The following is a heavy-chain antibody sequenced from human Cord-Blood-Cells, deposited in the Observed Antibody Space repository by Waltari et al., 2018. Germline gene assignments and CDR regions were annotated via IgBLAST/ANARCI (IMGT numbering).Heavy chain of an antibody. Sequence: QVQLQQSGPGLVKPSQTLSLTCAISGDSVSSNSDAWNWIRQSPSRALEWLGRTYYRSKWYNDYAVSVKSRITINPDTSKNQFSLQLNSVTPEDTAVYYCARDPKYSSSSYYYGMDVWGQGTTVTVSS. V-gene: IGHV6-1*01. J-gene: IGHJ6*02. CDR3: ARDPKYSSSSYYYGMDV. D-gene: IGHD6-6*01. CDR2: TYYRSKWYN. CDR1: GDSVSSNSDA.